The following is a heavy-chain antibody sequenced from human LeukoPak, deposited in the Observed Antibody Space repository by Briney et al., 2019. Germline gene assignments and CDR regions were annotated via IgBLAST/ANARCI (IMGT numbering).Heavy chain of an antibody. CDR1: GYTISSGYY. J-gene: IGHJ4*02. CDR2: MYHSGST. Sequence: GTLCLTCAVTGYTISSGYYCGLIRQPPGKGLEWIGRMYHSGSTYSNPSLKSRVTISVDTSKNQFSLQLSSVTAADTAVYYCASEIRSGRPQYFDYWGQGTLVSVSS. V-gene: IGHV4-38-2*01. D-gene: IGHD3-10*01. CDR3: ASEIRSGRPQYFDY.